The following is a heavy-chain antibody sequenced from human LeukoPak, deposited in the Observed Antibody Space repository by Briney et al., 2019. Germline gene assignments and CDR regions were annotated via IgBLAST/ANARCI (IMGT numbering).Heavy chain of an antibody. CDR1: GFTVSSNY. V-gene: IGHV3-66*01. Sequence: GGSLRLPCAASGFTVSSNYMSWVRQAPGKGLEWVSVIYSGGSTYYADSVKGRFTISRDNSKNTLYLQMNSLRAEDTAMYFCARDGTVLRFLESSPPCPDFWGQGTLLTVSS. CDR2: IYSGGST. CDR3: ARDGTVLRFLESSPPCPDF. D-gene: IGHD3-3*01. J-gene: IGHJ4*02.